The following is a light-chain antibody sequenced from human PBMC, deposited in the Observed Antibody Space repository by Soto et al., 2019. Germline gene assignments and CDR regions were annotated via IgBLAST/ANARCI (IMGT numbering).Light chain of an antibody. CDR1: QSVGTY. Sequence: EIVLTQSPATLSLSPGERATLSCRASQSVGTYLGWYQQKPGQAPRLLIYDASNRATGIPARFSGSGSGTDFPLSLRSLEPEDFSVYFCQQRNTWPPYTFGQGTKLEIK. J-gene: IGKJ2*01. CDR3: QQRNTWPPYT. V-gene: IGKV3-11*01. CDR2: DAS.